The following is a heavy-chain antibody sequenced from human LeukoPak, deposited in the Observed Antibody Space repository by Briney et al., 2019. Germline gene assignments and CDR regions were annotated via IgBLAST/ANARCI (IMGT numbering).Heavy chain of an antibody. Sequence: AGGSLRLSCVASGFTFSSYWMHWVRQAPGKGLVWVSRINTDGSSTSYADSVKGRFTISRDNAKNTLYLQMNSLRAEDTAVYYCAKVRSNIAVAGRSYYYYYMDVWGKGTTVTISS. J-gene: IGHJ6*03. V-gene: IGHV3-74*01. CDR2: INTDGSST. CDR1: GFTFSSYW. D-gene: IGHD6-19*01. CDR3: AKVRSNIAVAGRSYYYYYMDV.